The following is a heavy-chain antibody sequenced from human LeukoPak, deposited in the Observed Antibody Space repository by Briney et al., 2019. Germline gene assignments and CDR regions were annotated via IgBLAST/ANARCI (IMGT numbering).Heavy chain of an antibody. D-gene: IGHD6-19*01. V-gene: IGHV4-39*01. CDR3: ARAVAGGFDY. CDR2: IYYSGST. J-gene: IGHJ4*02. CDR1: GGSISSSSYY. Sequence: PSETLSLTCTVSGGSISSSSYYWGWIRQPPGKGLEWIGSIYYSGSTYYNPTLKSRVTIPVDTSKNQFSLKLSSVTAADTAVYYCARAVAGGFDYWGQGTLVTVSS.